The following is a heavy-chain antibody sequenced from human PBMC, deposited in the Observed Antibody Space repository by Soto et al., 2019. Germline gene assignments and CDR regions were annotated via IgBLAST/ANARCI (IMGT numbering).Heavy chain of an antibody. V-gene: IGHV1-69*02. J-gene: IGHJ6*03. CDR2: IIPILGIA. Sequence: GASVKVSCKASGGTFSSYTISWVRQAPGQGLEWMGRIIPILGIANYAQKFQGRVTITADKSTSTAYMELSGLRSEDTAVYYCARSEVYSGYATSSNYYYYYMDVWGKGTTVTVSS. CDR3: ARSEVYSGYATSSNYYYYYMDV. CDR1: GGTFSSYT. D-gene: IGHD5-12*01.